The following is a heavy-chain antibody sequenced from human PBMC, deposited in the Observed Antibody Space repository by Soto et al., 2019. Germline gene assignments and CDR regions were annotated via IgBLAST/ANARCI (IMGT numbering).Heavy chain of an antibody. CDR1: GFTFDDYA. V-gene: IGHV3-9*01. CDR2: ISWNSGSI. Sequence: GGSLRLSCAASGFTFDDYAMHWVRQAPGKGLEWVSGISWNSGSIGYADSVKGRFTISRDNAKNSLYLQMNSLRAEDTALYYCAKAIAAAGPYYFDYWGQGTLVTVS. CDR3: AKAIAAAGPYYFDY. J-gene: IGHJ4*02. D-gene: IGHD6-13*01.